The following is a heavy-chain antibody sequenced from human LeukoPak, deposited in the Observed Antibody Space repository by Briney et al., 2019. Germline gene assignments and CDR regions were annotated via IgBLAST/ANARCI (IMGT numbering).Heavy chain of an antibody. CDR2: IYSGGST. Sequence: SGGSLRLSCAASGFTFSNYAMSWVRQAPGKGLEWVSVIYSGGSTYYSDSVKGRFTISRDNYKNTLYLQMNSLRAEDTAVYYCASGIVGASPHYDYWGQGTLVTVSS. J-gene: IGHJ4*02. V-gene: IGHV3-66*02. CDR1: GFTFSNYA. D-gene: IGHD1-26*01. CDR3: ASGIVGASPHYDY.